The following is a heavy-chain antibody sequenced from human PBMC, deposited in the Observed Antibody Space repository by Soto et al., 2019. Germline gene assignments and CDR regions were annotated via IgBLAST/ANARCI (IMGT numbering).Heavy chain of an antibody. V-gene: IGHV4-34*01. Sequence: QVQLQQWGAGLLKPSETLSLTCAVYGGSFSGYYWSWIRQPPGKGLEWIGEINHSGSTNYNPSLKSRVTISVDPSKNQFSLKLSPVAAADTAVYYCARGLSPGVVVYWGQGTLVTVSS. J-gene: IGHJ4*02. CDR2: INHSGST. CDR1: GGSFSGYY. CDR3: ARGLSPGVVVY. D-gene: IGHD2-2*01.